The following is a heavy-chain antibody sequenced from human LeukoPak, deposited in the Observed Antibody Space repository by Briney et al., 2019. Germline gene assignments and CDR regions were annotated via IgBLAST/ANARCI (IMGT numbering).Heavy chain of an antibody. J-gene: IGHJ4*02. CDR3: ARGGPAAGRFDY. CDR2: IDNDGGST. Sequence: GGSLRLSCAASGFAFHSYWMHWVRQAPGKGLVWVSRIDNDGGSTTYADSVKGRFTISRDNAKNTLYLQMNSLRAEDTAVYYCARGGPAAGRFDYWGQGTLVTVSS. D-gene: IGHD6-13*01. CDR1: GFAFHSYW. V-gene: IGHV3-74*01.